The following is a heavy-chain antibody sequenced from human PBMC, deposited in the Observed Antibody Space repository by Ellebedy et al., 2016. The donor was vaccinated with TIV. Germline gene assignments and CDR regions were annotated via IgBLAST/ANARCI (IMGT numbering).Heavy chain of an antibody. V-gene: IGHV4-4*02. Sequence: MPSETLSLTCTVSGGSISSNNWWHWVRQPPGKGLEWIGEIHRSGITNYKPSLRRRLAISVDKSNNQFSLKLSSVTAADTAVYYCERSPGWYYVDYWGQGTLVTVSS. CDR1: GGSISSNNW. D-gene: IGHD6-19*01. J-gene: IGHJ4*02. CDR2: IHRSGIT. CDR3: ERSPGWYYVDY.